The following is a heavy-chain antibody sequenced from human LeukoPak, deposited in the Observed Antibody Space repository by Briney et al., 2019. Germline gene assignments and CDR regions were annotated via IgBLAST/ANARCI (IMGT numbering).Heavy chain of an antibody. J-gene: IGHJ4*02. Sequence: ASVKVSCKASGGTFSSYAISWVRQAPGQGLGWMGGIIPIFGTANYAQKFQGRVTITADESTSTAYMELSSLRSEDTAVYYCATIQQGVAAFDYWGQGTLVTVSS. D-gene: IGHD3-3*01. CDR2: IIPIFGTA. V-gene: IGHV1-69*13. CDR3: ATIQQGVAAFDY. CDR1: GGTFSSYA.